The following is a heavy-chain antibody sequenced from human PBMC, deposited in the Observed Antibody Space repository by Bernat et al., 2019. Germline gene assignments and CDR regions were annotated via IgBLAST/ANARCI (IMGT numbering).Heavy chain of an antibody. J-gene: IGHJ4*02. CDR1: GFTFSSYA. V-gene: IGHV3-30*01. CDR3: SQGGTIFGVVTIDY. Sequence: GRGVESGGGVVQPGRCLRLSCAASGFTFSSYAMHWVRQAPGKGLEWVAVISYDGSNKYYADSVKGRFTISRDNSKNTLYLQMNSLRAEDTAVYYCSQGGTIFGVVTIDYWGQGTLVTVSS. CDR2: ISYDGSNK. D-gene: IGHD3-3*01.